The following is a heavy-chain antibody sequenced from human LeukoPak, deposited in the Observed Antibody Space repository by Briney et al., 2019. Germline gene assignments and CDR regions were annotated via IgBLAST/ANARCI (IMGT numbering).Heavy chain of an antibody. D-gene: IGHD5-12*01. CDR3: ARRQLGLMEWLRPAMWGEFDY. J-gene: IGHJ4*02. CDR2: IIPIFGAA. V-gene: IGHV1-69*06. Sequence: SVKVSCKASGGTFSSYAISWVRQAPGQGLEWMGGIIPIFGAANYAQKFQGRVTITADKSTSTAYMELSSLRSEDTAVYYCARRQLGLMEWLRPAMWGEFDYWGQGTLVTVSS. CDR1: GGTFSSYA.